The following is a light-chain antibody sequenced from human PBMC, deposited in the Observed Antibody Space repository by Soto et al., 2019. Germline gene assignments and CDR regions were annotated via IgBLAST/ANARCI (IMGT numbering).Light chain of an antibody. CDR2: SNN. CDR3: AAWDDSLNGRV. V-gene: IGLV1-44*01. Sequence: QPVLTQPPSASGTPGQRVTISCSGNSSNIGSNTVNWYQQLPGTAPKLLIYSNNQRPSGVPDRFAGSKSGTSASLAIIGLQSEDEADYYCAAWDDSLNGRVFGGGTKLTVL. CDR1: SSNIGSNT. J-gene: IGLJ3*02.